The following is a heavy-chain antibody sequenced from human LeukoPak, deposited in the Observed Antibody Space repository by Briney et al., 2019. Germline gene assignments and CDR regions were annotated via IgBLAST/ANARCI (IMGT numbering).Heavy chain of an antibody. V-gene: IGHV1-24*01. D-gene: IGHD2-15*01. CDR3: APSPYCSGGSCYTVGRY. CDR1: GYTLTELS. Sequence: ASVKVSCKVSGYTLTELSMHWVRQAPGKGLEWMGGFDPEDGETIYAQKFQGRVTMTEDTSTDTAYMELSSLRSEDTAVYYCAPSPYCSGGSCYTVGRYWGRGTLVTVSS. CDR2: FDPEDGET. J-gene: IGHJ4*02.